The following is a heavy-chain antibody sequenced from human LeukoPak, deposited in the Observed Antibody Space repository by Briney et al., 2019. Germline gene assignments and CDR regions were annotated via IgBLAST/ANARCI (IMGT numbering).Heavy chain of an antibody. D-gene: IGHD2-15*01. CDR2: ISASGGST. V-gene: IGHV3-23*01. Sequence: PGGSLRLSCAASGFTFSSYAMSWVRQAPGKGLEWVSAISASGGSTYYADSVKGRFTISRDNSKNTLYLQMNSLRAEDTAVYYCAKTAGWVVAATYYYYMDVWGKGTTVTVSS. CDR3: AKTAGWVVAATYYYYMDV. CDR1: GFTFSSYA. J-gene: IGHJ6*03.